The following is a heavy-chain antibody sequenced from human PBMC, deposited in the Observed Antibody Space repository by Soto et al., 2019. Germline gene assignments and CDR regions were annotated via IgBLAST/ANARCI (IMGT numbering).Heavy chain of an antibody. Sequence: PSETLSLTCAVSGGSISSGGYSWSWIRQPPGKGLEWIGYIYHSGSTYYNPSLKSRVTISVDRSKNQFSLKLSSVTAADTAVYYCARVRIADYDYVWGSKYYFDYWGREPWSPSPQ. D-gene: IGHD3-16*01. CDR1: GGSISSGGYS. CDR3: ARVRIADYDYVWGSKYYFDY. V-gene: IGHV4-30-2*01. J-gene: IGHJ4*02. CDR2: IYHSGST.